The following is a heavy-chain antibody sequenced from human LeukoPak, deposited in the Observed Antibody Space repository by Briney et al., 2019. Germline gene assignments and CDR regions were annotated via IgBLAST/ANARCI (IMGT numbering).Heavy chain of an antibody. Sequence: EASVKVSCKTSGYTFTGYYMHWVRQAPGQGLEWMGWINPNSGGTNYAQKFQGRVTMTRDTSISTAYMELSRLRSDDTAVYYCAREGGAYGDYALGAFDIWGQGTMVTVSS. J-gene: IGHJ3*02. CDR1: GYTFTGYY. V-gene: IGHV1-2*02. CDR2: INPNSGGT. D-gene: IGHD4-17*01. CDR3: AREGGAYGDYALGAFDI.